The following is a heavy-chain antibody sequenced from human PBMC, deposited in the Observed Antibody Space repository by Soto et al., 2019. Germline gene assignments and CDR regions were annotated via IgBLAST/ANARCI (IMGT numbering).Heavy chain of an antibody. Sequence: EVQLLESGGGLVQPGGSLRLSCAASEFTFSSYSMIWVSQAPGKGLEWVSGVTGGGDITYYAEAVKGRFTISRDNSKNTLYLQMNRLRAEDTAVFYCARGHFGVIIYVGGQGTTVTVAS. V-gene: IGHV3-23*01. D-gene: IGHD3-3*01. CDR1: EFTFSSYS. J-gene: IGHJ6*02. CDR2: VTGGGDIT. CDR3: ARGHFGVIIYV.